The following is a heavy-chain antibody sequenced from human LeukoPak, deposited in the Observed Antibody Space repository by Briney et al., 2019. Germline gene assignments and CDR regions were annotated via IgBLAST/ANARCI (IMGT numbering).Heavy chain of an antibody. CDR1: GGSISSYY. D-gene: IGHD6-19*01. CDR2: IYYSGST. CDR3: ARVVAASGWFGGEIDY. J-gene: IGHJ4*02. V-gene: IGHV4-59*01. Sequence: SETLSLTCTVSGGSISSYYWSWIRQPPGKGLEWIGYIYYSGSTNYNPSLKSRVTISVDTSKNQFSLKLSSVTAADTAVYYCARVVAASGWFGGEIDYWGQGTLVTVSS.